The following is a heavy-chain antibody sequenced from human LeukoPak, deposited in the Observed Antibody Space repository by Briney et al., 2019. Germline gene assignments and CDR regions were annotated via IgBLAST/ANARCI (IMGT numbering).Heavy chain of an antibody. CDR1: GYTFIAYY. V-gene: IGHV1-8*02. D-gene: IGHD5-12*01. J-gene: IGHJ3*02. Sequence: ASVTVSCKASGYTFIAYYMHWVRQAPGQGLEWMGWMNPNSGNTGYAQKFQGRVTMTRNTSISTAYMELSSLRSEDTAVYYCARGGRGYADAFDIWGQGTMVTVSS. CDR2: MNPNSGNT. CDR3: ARGGRGYADAFDI.